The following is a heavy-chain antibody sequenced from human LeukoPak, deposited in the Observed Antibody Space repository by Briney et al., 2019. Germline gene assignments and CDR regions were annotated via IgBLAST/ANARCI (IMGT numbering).Heavy chain of an antibody. Sequence: SETLSLTCTVSGGSISSSSYYWSWIRQPPGKGLEWIGYIYYSGSTNYNPSLKSRVTISVDTSKNQFSLKLSSVTAADTAVYYCARFIAAADPYYYYYMDVWGKGTTVTVSS. CDR2: IYYSGST. V-gene: IGHV4-61*01. D-gene: IGHD6-13*01. CDR1: GGSISSSSYY. J-gene: IGHJ6*03. CDR3: ARFIAAADPYYYYYMDV.